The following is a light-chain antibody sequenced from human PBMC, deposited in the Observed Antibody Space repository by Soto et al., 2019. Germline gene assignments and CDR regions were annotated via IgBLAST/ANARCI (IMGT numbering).Light chain of an antibody. V-gene: IGLV2-8*01. Sequence: QSVLTQPPSASGSPVQSVTISCTRTKNDIGVYDFVSWYQHHPGKAPRLIIYEVVQRPSGVPDRFSGSKSGNTASLTVSGLQAADEADYLCKSYAGSNTYVFGSAT. CDR2: EVV. CDR1: KNDIGVYDF. CDR3: KSYAGSNTYV. J-gene: IGLJ1*01.